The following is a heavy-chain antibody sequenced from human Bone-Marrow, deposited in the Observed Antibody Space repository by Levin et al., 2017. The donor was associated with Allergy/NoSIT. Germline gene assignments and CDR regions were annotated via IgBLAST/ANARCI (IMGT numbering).Heavy chain of an antibody. Sequence: SETLSLTCTVSGGSISSYYWSWIRQPPGKGLEWIGYIYYSGSTNYNPSLKSRVTISVDTSKNQFSLKLSSVTAADTAVYYCARAHYYGSGSYYNVRYYDYMDVWGKGTTVTVSS. CDR3: ARAHYYGSGSYYNVRYYDYMDV. J-gene: IGHJ6*03. CDR2: IYYSGST. CDR1: GGSISSYY. D-gene: IGHD3-10*01. V-gene: IGHV4-59*01.